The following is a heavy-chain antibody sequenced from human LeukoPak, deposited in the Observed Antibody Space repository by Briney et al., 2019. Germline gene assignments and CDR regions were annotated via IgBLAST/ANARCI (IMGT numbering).Heavy chain of an antibody. Sequence: GGSLRLSCAASGFTVSTNYMTWVRQAPGKGLEWVSLIDSGGTTYYADSVKGRFTISRDNSKNTLYLQMNSLRAEDTAVYYCARDFYYYDSSGPLDYWGQGTLVTVSS. CDR2: IDSGGTT. CDR1: GFTVSTNY. V-gene: IGHV3-66*01. D-gene: IGHD3-22*01. J-gene: IGHJ4*02. CDR3: ARDFYYYDSSGPLDY.